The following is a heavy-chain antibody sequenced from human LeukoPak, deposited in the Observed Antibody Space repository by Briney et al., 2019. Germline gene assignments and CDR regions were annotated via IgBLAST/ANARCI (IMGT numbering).Heavy chain of an antibody. D-gene: IGHD3-16*01. J-gene: IGHJ3*02. CDR3: ARSEGWANAFDI. Sequence: SQTLSLTCTVSGGSISSGSYYWSWIRQPAGKGLEWIGRIYTSGSTNYNPSLKSRVTISVDTSKNQFSLKLSSVTAADTAVYYCARSEGWANAFDIWGQGTMVTVS. V-gene: IGHV4-61*02. CDR2: IYTSGST. CDR1: GGSISSGSYY.